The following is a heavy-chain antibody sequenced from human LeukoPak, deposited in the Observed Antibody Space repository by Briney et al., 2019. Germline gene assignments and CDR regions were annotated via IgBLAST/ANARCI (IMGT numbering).Heavy chain of an antibody. CDR3: ARDMRSWIQLWYLDY. D-gene: IGHD5-18*01. J-gene: IGHJ4*02. V-gene: IGHV1-2*02. Sequence: ASVKVSCKSSGYTFTGYYMHWVRQAPGQGLEWMGWIKPNSGGTNYAQKFQGRVTMTRDTSISTAYMELSRLRSDDTAVYYCARDMRSWIQLWYLDYWGQGTLVTVSS. CDR2: IKPNSGGT. CDR1: GYTFTGYY.